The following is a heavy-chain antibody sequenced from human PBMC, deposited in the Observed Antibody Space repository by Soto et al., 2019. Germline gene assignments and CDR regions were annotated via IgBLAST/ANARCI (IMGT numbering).Heavy chain of an antibody. Sequence: AASVKVSCKASGYTFTSYEMYWVRQAPGQGLEWMGIINPSGGSTTYAQKFQGRVTMTRDTSTSTVYMELSSLRSEDTAVYYCARDRRDGYNTFDYWGQGTLVTVSS. V-gene: IGHV1-46*01. J-gene: IGHJ4*02. CDR1: GYTFTSYE. CDR2: INPSGGST. CDR3: ARDRRDGYNTFDY. D-gene: IGHD5-12*01.